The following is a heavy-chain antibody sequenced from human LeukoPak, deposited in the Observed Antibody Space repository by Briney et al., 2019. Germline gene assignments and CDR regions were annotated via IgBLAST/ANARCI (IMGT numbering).Heavy chain of an antibody. J-gene: IGHJ3*02. CDR2: VNNDGNVT. V-gene: IGHV3-74*03. D-gene: IGHD2-2*01. CDR3: ARRGLVPAFDI. CDR1: GFTFSSFW. Sequence: GGSLRLSCAASGFTFSSFWMHWVRQAPGKGLVWLARVNNDGNVTTYADSVRGRFTTSRDNAMKTLYLQMNSLGAEDTAVYYCARRGLVPAFDIWGQGTMVAVSS.